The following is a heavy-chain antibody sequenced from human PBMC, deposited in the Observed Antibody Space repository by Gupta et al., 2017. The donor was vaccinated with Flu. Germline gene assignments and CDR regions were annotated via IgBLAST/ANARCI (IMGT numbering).Heavy chain of an antibody. V-gene: IGHV4-34*01. J-gene: IGHJ4*02. CDR1: GGSLTDSH. CDR2: IDQGGSP. D-gene: IGHD4-23*01. CDR3: ARGASGGNVFDT. Sequence: VHLSQFVPGLWKLSQTLSPTLGVYGGSLTDSHWTWIRQSPGKGLVWLGEIDQGGSPNYNPSLRGRVTIFADKPRKQVSLRVDSMTAADTGVYYCARGASGGNVFDTWGQGTLVSVSS.